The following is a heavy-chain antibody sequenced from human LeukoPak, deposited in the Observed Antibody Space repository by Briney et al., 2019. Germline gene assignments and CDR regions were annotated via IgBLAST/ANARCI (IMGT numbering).Heavy chain of an antibody. Sequence: GGSLRLSCAASGLTFSSYGMHWVRQAPGKGLEWVAVIWYDGSNKYYADSVKGRFTISRDNSKNTLYLQMNRLRAEDSAVYNCAGAKLPRNYYCGMDVWGQGTTVTVSS. J-gene: IGHJ6*02. V-gene: IGHV3-33*01. CDR1: GLTFSSYG. CDR3: AGAKLPRNYYCGMDV. D-gene: IGHD1-14*01. CDR2: IWYDGSNK.